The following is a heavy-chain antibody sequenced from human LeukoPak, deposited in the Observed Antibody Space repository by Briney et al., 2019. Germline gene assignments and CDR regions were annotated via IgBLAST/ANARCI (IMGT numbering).Heavy chain of an antibody. V-gene: IGHV1-69*13. CDR3: AREGKGAIFGVVIRAFDY. CDR1: GGTFSSYA. D-gene: IGHD3-3*01. J-gene: IGHJ4*02. Sequence: SVKVSCKASGGTFSSYAISWVRQAPGQGLEWMGGIIPIFGTANYAQKFQGRVTITADESTSTAYVELSSLRSEDTAVYYCAREGKGAIFGVVIRAFDYWGQGTLVTVSS. CDR2: IIPIFGTA.